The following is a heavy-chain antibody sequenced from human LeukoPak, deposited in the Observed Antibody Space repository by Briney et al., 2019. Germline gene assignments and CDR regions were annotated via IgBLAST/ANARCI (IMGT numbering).Heavy chain of an antibody. CDR1: GFTFSSYA. Sequence: PGGSLRLSCAASGFTFSSYAMHWVRQAPGKGLEWVAVISYDGSNKYYADSVKGQFTISRDNSKNTLYLQMNSLRAEDTAVYYCASPRLDCSGGSCYSGSPDYWGQGTLVTVSS. V-gene: IGHV3-30*04. J-gene: IGHJ4*02. CDR2: ISYDGSNK. D-gene: IGHD2-15*01. CDR3: ASPRLDCSGGSCYSGSPDY.